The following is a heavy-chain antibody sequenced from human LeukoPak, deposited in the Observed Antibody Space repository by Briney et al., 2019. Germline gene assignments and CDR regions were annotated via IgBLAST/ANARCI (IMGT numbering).Heavy chain of an antibody. CDR1: GFTFSSYA. V-gene: IGHV3-23*01. Sequence: GGSLRLSCAASGFTFSSYAMSWVRQAPGKGLEWVSAISGSGGSTYYADSVKGRFTISRDNSKNTLYLQMNSLRAEDTAVYYCAKFIAVAGLPYRGYYSDYWGQGTLVTVSS. CDR2: ISGSGGST. J-gene: IGHJ4*02. CDR3: AKFIAVAGLPYRGYYSDY. D-gene: IGHD6-19*01.